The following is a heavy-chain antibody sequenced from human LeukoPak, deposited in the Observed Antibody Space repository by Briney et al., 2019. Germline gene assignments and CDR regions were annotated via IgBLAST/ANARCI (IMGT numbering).Heavy chain of an antibody. D-gene: IGHD3-22*01. J-gene: IGHJ4*02. V-gene: IGHV3-7*04. CDR2: IKQDGSEK. Sequence: GRSLRLSCAASGFTFSNYWMSWVRQAPGKGLEWVANIKQDGSEKYYVVSVKGRFTISRDNTENSLFLQMNSLRAEETAVYYCARGEYYYDGGYWGQGTLVTVSS. CDR1: GFTFSNYW. CDR3: ARGEYYYDGGY.